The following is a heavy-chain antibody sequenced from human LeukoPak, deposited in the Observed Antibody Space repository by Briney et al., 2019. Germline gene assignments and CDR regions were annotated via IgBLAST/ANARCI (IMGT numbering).Heavy chain of an antibody. Sequence: GGSLRLSCAASGFTFSTYSMNWVRQAPGKGLEWVSLISRSGFNTYYADSVKGRFTISRDNSKNTLSLQMNSLRAEDTAVYYCAKDVRVGGGGMDVWGQGTPVTVSS. CDR1: GFTFSTYS. V-gene: IGHV3-23*01. J-gene: IGHJ6*02. CDR2: ISRSGFNT. D-gene: IGHD1-26*01. CDR3: AKDVRVGGGGMDV.